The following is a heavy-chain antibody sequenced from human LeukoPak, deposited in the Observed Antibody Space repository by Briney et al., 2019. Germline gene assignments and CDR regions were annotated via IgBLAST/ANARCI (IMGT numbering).Heavy chain of an antibody. CDR3: GAY. J-gene: IGHJ4*02. Sequence: PSETLSLTCTVSLDSPTSNFWSWVRQPPGKGLEWIGEIHRSGSPNYNPSLQSRVTISIDRSRNQIVLELSSVTAADTAVYNPGAYWGQGILVTVSS. CDR1: LDSPTSNF. CDR2: IHRSGSP. V-gene: IGHV4-4*02. D-gene: IGHD3-10*01.